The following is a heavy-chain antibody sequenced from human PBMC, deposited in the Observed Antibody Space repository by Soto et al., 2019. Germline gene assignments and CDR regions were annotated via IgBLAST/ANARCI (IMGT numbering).Heavy chain of an antibody. CDR3: ARQGTVDPGYYFDY. V-gene: IGHV3-7*03. D-gene: IGHD4-17*01. CDR1: GFTFSSYW. J-gene: IGHJ4*02. Sequence: EVQLVESGGGLVQPGVSLRLSCAASGFTFSSYWMSWVRQAPGKGLEWVANIKQDGSEKYYVDSVKGRFTISRDNAKNALYLQMNSLRAEDTAVYYCARQGTVDPGYYFDYCGQGTLVTVSS. CDR2: IKQDGSEK.